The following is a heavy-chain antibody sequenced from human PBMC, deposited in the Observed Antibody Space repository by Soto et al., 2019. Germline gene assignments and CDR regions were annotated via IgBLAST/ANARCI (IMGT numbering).Heavy chain of an antibody. Sequence: PSETLSLTCAVYGGSFSGYYWSWIRQPPGKGLEWIGEINHSGSTNYNPSLKSRVTISVDTSKNQFPLKLSSVTAADTAVYYCARRSIAFDYWGQGTLVTVSS. J-gene: IGHJ4*02. V-gene: IGHV4-34*01. D-gene: IGHD6-6*01. CDR2: INHSGST. CDR1: GGSFSGYY. CDR3: ARRSIAFDY.